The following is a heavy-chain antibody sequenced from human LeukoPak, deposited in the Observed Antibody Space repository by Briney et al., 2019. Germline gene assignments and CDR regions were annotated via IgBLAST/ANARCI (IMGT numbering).Heavy chain of an antibody. D-gene: IGHD1-26*01. CDR3: AMGGGMDV. CDR1: GDSISTYY. J-gene: IGHJ6*02. V-gene: IGHV4-4*07. Sequence: SETLSLTCSVSGDSISTYYWTWIRQPAGKGLEWIGRIYISGTPNYNPSLRGRVTMSIDTSMNQFSLKLSSVTAADTAVYYCAMGGGMDVWGQGTTVTVSS. CDR2: IYISGTP.